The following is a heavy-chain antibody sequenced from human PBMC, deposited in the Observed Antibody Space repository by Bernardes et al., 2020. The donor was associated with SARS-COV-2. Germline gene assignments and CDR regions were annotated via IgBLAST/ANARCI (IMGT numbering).Heavy chain of an antibody. CDR1: GFTFSSYA. D-gene: IGHD6-19*01. Sequence: GGSLRLSRAASGFTFSSYAMSWVRQAPGKGLEWISSIRGSGDYTYYGDSVKGRFTISRDNSEKMLYLQMHSLRVEDTAVYYCVKDRSSGWFDILDYWGQGTLVTVSS. V-gene: IGHV3-23*01. J-gene: IGHJ4*02. CDR2: IRGSGDYT. CDR3: VKDRSSGWFDILDY.